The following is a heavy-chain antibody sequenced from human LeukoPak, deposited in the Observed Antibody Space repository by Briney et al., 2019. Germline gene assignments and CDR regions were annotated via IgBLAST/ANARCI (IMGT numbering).Heavy chain of an antibody. J-gene: IGHJ4*02. CDR1: GFTFDDYA. D-gene: IGHD6-13*01. CDR3: AKDRGSSSWDPAFDY. V-gene: IGHV3-43*02. Sequence: PGRSLRLSCAASGFTFDDYAMHCVRQAPGKGREWVSLIGGDGGSTYYAYSVKGRFTISRDNSKNSLYLQMNSLRTEDTALYYCAKDRGSSSWDPAFDYWGQGTQVTVSS. CDR2: IGGDGGST.